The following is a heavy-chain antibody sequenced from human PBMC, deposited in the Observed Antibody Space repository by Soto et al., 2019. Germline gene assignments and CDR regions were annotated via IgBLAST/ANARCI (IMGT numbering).Heavy chain of an antibody. CDR3: AKDADEMATIYYFDY. J-gene: IGHJ4*02. V-gene: IGHV3-30*18. Sequence: GGSLRLSCAASGFTFSSYGMHWVRQAPGKGLEWVAVISYDGSNKYYADSVKGRFTISRDNSKNTLYLQMNSLRAEDTAVYYCAKDADEMATIYYFDYWGQGTLVTVSS. CDR1: GFTFSSYG. D-gene: IGHD5-12*01. CDR2: ISYDGSNK.